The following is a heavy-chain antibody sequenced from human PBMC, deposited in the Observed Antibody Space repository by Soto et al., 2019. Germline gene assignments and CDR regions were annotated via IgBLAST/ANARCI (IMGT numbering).Heavy chain of an antibody. J-gene: IGHJ4*02. CDR1: QFTFGDYA. CDR2: ISYDGRYT. D-gene: IGHD2-21*02. Sequence: GGSLRLSCAVSQFTFGDYAMHWVRQTPGKGLAWVAAISYDGRYTYYAASVKGRLTTSRDNYKKTLYLQVNSLKIEATAGYYCARDLPEILTAIQYYFDYWGQGTLVT. CDR3: ARDLPEILTAIQYYFDY. V-gene: IGHV3-30-3*01.